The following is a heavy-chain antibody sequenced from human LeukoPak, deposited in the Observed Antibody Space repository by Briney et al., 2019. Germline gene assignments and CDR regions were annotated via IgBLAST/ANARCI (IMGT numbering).Heavy chain of an antibody. J-gene: IGHJ5*02. V-gene: IGHV1-46*01. CDR1: GYTFTSYY. Sequence: VASVKVSCKASGYTFTSYYMHWVRQAPGQGLEWMGIINPSGGSTSSAQNFQGRVTMTRDTSTSTVYMELSSLRSEDTAVYYCARGDPRGYCTSTSCPTGWFGPWGQGTLVTVSS. D-gene: IGHD2-2*01. CDR2: INPSGGST. CDR3: ARGDPRGYCTSTSCPTGWFGP.